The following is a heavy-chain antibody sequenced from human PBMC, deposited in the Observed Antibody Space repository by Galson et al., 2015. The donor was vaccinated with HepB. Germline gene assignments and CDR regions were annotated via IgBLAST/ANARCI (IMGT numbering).Heavy chain of an antibody. J-gene: IGHJ4*02. CDR1: GFLFRSYN. D-gene: IGHD7-27*01. Sequence: SLRLSCAEAGFLFRSYNMNWVRQAPGKGLEWFSSISTSSSHIYYTDSVKGRSTLSRDNAKNSLDLQMNSLRTDDTAVYYCARDPPLGTPFDYWGQGTLVTVYS. CDR3: ARDPPLGTPFDY. V-gene: IGHV3-21*01. CDR2: ISTSSSHI.